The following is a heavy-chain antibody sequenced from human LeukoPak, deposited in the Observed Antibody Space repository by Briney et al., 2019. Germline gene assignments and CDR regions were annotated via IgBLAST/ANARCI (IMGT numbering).Heavy chain of an antibody. Sequence: SQTLSLTCATSGDSVSSSSAAWNWIRQSPSRGLEWLGRTYHRSKWYNDFAVSVKSRITINPDTSKNQFSLQLSSVTPEDTALYYCARDSVQLDHAIDYWGQGTLVTVSS. CDR2: TYHRSKWYN. CDR1: GDSVSSSSAA. D-gene: IGHD1-1*01. CDR3: ARDSVQLDHAIDY. V-gene: IGHV6-1*01. J-gene: IGHJ4*02.